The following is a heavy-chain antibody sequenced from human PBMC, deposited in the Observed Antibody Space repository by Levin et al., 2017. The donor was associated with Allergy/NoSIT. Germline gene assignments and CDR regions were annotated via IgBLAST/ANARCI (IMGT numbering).Heavy chain of an antibody. Sequence: GASVKVSCVASGFMFSSFTMNWVRQAPGKGLEWVAYISSSSRTVYNADSVKGRFTISRDDAQKSLYLQMNSLRAEDTAVYYCARAETYYFGSGTYSALDYWGQGTLVTVSS. J-gene: IGHJ4*02. D-gene: IGHD3-10*01. CDR2: ISSSSRTV. V-gene: IGHV3-48*01. CDR1: GFMFSSFT. CDR3: ARAETYYFGSGTYSALDY.